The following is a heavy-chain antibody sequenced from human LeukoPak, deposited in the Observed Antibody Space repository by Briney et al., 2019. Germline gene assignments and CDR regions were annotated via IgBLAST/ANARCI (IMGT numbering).Heavy chain of an antibody. CDR2: IYYSGST. CDR1: GGSISSYY. Sequence: SETLSLTCTVSGGSISSYYWSWIRQPPGKGLEWIGYIYYSGSTNYNPSLKSRVTISVDTSKNQFSLKLSSVTAADTAVYYCAREGVYYDILTGYSSFDYWGQGTLVTVSS. D-gene: IGHD3-9*01. J-gene: IGHJ4*02. CDR3: AREGVYYDILTGYSSFDY. V-gene: IGHV4-59*01.